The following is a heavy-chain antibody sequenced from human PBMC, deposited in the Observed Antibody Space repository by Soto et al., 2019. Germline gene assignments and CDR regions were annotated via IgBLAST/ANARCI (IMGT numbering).Heavy chain of an antibody. Sequence: SGPTLVNPTQTLTLTCTFSGFSLSTSGMCVSWIRQPPGKALEWLALIDWDDDKYYSTSLKTRLTISKDTSKNQVVLTMTNMDPVDTATYYCARMLAGSNGYSNYYYYYGMDVWGQGTTVTVSS. D-gene: IGHD5-18*01. V-gene: IGHV2-70*01. J-gene: IGHJ6*02. CDR2: IDWDDDK. CDR1: GFSLSTSGMC. CDR3: ARMLAGSNGYSNYYYYYGMDV.